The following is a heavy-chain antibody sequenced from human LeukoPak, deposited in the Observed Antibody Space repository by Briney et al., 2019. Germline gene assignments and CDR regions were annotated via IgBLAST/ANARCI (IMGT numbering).Heavy chain of an antibody. CDR2: FDPEDGET. J-gene: IGHJ4*02. D-gene: IGHD3-10*01. Sequence: ASVKVSCKVSGYTLTELSMHWVRQAPGKVLEWMGGFDPEDGETIYAQKFQGRVTMTEDTSTDTAYMELSSLRSEDTAVYYCATVKSMVRGVILDYWGQGTLVTVSS. V-gene: IGHV1-24*01. CDR3: ATVKSMVRGVILDY. CDR1: GYTLTELS.